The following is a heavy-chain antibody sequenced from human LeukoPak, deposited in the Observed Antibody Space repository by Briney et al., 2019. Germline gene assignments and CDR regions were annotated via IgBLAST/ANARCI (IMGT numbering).Heavy chain of an antibody. CDR2: INYSGNI. V-gene: IGHV4-34*01. J-gene: IGHJ4*02. D-gene: IGHD3-16*02. CDR3: ASYRYGFRGMDS. Sequence: SSETLSLTCRVYGGSFSGYSWSWIRQPPGKGLEWIGEINYSGNINYKPSLKSRIIISADRSRNQFSLTLRSVTAADTAVYYCASYRYGFRGMDSWGRGTQVTVSS. CDR1: GGSFSGYS.